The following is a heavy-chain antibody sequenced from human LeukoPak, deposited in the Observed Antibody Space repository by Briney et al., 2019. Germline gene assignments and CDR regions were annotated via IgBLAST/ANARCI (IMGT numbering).Heavy chain of an antibody. CDR1: GFTFSSYG. CDR3: AKDRFEMATTHPGLH. V-gene: IGHV3-30*02. J-gene: IGHJ4*02. CDR2: IRYDGSNK. Sequence: PGGSLRLSCAASGFTFSSYGMHWVRQAPGKGLEWVAFIRYDGSNKYYADSVKGRFTISRDNSKNTLYLQMNSLRAEDTAVYYCAKDRFEMATTHPGLHWGQGTLVTVSS. D-gene: IGHD5-24*01.